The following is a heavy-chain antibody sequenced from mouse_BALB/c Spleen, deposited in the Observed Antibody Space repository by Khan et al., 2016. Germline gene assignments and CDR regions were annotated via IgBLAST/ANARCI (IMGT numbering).Heavy chain of an antibody. CDR3: ARSYGLLDY. D-gene: IGHD2-10*02. Sequence: EVELVESGGGLVQPGGSRKLSCAASGFTFSSFGMHWVRQAPEKGLEWVAYISSGSSTIYYADTVKGRFTISRDNPKNTLFLQMTSLRSEDTGMYYCARSYGLLDYWGQGTTLTVSS. CDR1: GFTFSSFG. V-gene: IGHV5-17*02. CDR2: ISSGSSTI. J-gene: IGHJ2*01.